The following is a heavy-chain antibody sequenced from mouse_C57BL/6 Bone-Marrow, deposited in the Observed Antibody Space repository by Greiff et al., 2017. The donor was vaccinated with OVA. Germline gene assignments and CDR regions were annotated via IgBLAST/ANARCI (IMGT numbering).Heavy chain of an antibody. D-gene: IGHD2-2*01. CDR2: ISNLAYSI. Sequence: EVHLVESGGGLVQPGGSLKLSCAASGFTFSDYGMAWVRQAPRKGPEWVAFISNLAYSIYYADTVTGRFTISRENAKNTLYLEMSSLRSEDTAMYYCASGGYDYFDYWGQGTTLTVSS. J-gene: IGHJ2*01. CDR1: GFTFSDYG. V-gene: IGHV5-15*01. CDR3: ASGGYDYFDY.